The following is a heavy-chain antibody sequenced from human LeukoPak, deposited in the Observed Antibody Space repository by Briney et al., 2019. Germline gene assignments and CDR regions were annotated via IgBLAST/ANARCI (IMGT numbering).Heavy chain of an antibody. Sequence: GGSLRLSCAASGFTFSSYDMHWVRHAPGKGLEGGAVISYDGSNKYYADSVKRRFTISRDNSKNTLYLQMNSLRAEDTAVYYCAREGTAVAGEDYYYRMDVWGERTTVTVSS. V-gene: IGHV3-30*03. CDR1: GFTFSSYD. CDR2: ISYDGSNK. D-gene: IGHD6-19*01. CDR3: AREGTAVAGEDYYYRMDV. J-gene: IGHJ6*04.